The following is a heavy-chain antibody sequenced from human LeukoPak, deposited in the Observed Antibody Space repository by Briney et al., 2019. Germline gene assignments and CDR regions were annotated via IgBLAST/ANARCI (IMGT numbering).Heavy chain of an antibody. CDR1: GYTFTGYY. V-gene: IGHV1-2*02. D-gene: IGHD3-10*01. CDR3: AVWFGEFLYYFDY. J-gene: IGHJ4*02. Sequence: ASVKVSCKASGYTFTGYYMHWVRQAPGQGLEWMGWINSNSGGTNYAQKFQGRVTMTRDTSISTAYMELSRLRSDDMAVYYCAVWFGEFLYYFDYWGQGTLVTVSS. CDR2: INSNSGGT.